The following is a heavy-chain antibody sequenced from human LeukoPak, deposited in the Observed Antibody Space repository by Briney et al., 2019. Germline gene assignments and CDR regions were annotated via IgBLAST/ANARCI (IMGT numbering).Heavy chain of an antibody. CDR1: GGSLSNYY. Sequence: SETLSLTCTVSGGSLSNYYWNWIRQPPGKGLEWIAYIYYSGSTNYNPSLKSRVTISLDTSKNQFSLKLSSVTTADTAVYYCARTPDILTGLDSWGQGTLVTVSS. CDR3: ARTPDILTGLDS. D-gene: IGHD3-9*01. J-gene: IGHJ4*02. CDR2: IYYSGST. V-gene: IGHV4-59*01.